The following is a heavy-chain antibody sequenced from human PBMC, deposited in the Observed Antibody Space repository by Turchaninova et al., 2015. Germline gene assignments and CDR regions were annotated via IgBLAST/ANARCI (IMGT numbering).Heavy chain of an antibody. Sequence: QVQLVQSGAEVKKPGASVKVPCKASGYTFTGYYIHWVRQAPGQGLEWMGRVNPNSGGTNYAQKFQGRVTVTRDTSISTAFMELSGLRSDDTAVYYCARSGAVAGKNWFDPWGQGTLVTVSS. D-gene: IGHD6-19*01. CDR2: VNPNSGGT. J-gene: IGHJ5*02. CDR1: GYTFTGYY. CDR3: ARSGAVAGKNWFDP. V-gene: IGHV1-2*06.